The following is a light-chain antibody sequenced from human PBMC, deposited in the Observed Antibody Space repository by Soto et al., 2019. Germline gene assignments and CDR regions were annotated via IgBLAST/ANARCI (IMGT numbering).Light chain of an antibody. Sequence: EIVLTQSPATLSLSPGERATLSCRASQSVSSHLAWYQQKPGQAPRLLIYDASNRATGIPPRFSGSGSGTDLTLTISSLEPEDFAVYFCQQRTNWPPGSFGPGTKVDIK. CDR1: QSVSSH. CDR3: QQRTNWPPGS. J-gene: IGKJ3*01. V-gene: IGKV3-11*01. CDR2: DAS.